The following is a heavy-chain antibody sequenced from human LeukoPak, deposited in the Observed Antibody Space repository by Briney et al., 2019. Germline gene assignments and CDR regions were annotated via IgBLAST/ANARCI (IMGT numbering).Heavy chain of an antibody. Sequence: GSVKVSCKASGYTFTGYYMHWVRQAPGQGLEWMGWINPNSGGTNYAQKFQGRVTMTRDTSISTAYMELSRLRSDDTAVYYCARVIVVGGDFDYWGQGTLVTVSS. CDR1: GYTFTGYY. D-gene: IGHD3-22*01. CDR3: ARVIVVGGDFDY. J-gene: IGHJ4*02. CDR2: INPNSGGT. V-gene: IGHV1-2*02.